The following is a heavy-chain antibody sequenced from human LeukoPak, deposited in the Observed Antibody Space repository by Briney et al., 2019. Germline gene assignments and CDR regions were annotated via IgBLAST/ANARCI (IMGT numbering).Heavy chain of an antibody. CDR3: ARGAQWPVPSHFDY. V-gene: IGHV3-21*01. CDR1: GFTFSSYS. J-gene: IGHJ4*02. Sequence: GGSLRLSCAASGFTFSSYSMNWVRQAPGKGLEWVSSISSSSSYIYYADSVKGRFTISRDNAKNSLYLQMNSLRAEDTAVYYCARGAQWPVPSHFDYWGQGTLVTVSS. CDR2: ISSSSSYI. D-gene: IGHD6-19*01.